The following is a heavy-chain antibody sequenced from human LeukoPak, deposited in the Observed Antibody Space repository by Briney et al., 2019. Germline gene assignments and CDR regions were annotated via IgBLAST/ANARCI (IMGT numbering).Heavy chain of an antibody. V-gene: IGHV3-74*01. J-gene: IGHJ4*02. D-gene: IGHD1-14*01. Sequence: GGSLRLSCAAPGFTFSDYWMHWVRRAPGKGPAWVSRINPDGTSTSYADSVKGRFTISRDNAKNTLYLQISSVRAEDTAVYYCARDMWGTCDYWGQGTLVTVSS. CDR1: GFTFSDYW. CDR2: INPDGTST. CDR3: ARDMWGTCDY.